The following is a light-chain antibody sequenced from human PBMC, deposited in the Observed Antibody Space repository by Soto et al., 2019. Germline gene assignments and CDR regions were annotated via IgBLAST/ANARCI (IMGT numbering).Light chain of an antibody. Sequence: QSVLTQPPSASGTPGQRVTISCSGSSSNIGGNIVNWYQQLPGTAPKLLIFGNDQRPSWVPDRFSGSKSGTSASLANSGLQSEDEANYNCAAWDDSLNGVVFGGGTKLTVL. CDR2: GND. CDR3: AAWDDSLNGVV. V-gene: IGLV1-44*01. CDR1: SSNIGGNI. J-gene: IGLJ2*01.